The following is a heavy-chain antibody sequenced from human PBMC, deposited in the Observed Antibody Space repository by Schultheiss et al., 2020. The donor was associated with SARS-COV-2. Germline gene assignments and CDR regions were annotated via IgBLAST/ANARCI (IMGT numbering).Heavy chain of an antibody. V-gene: IGHV3-11*01. CDR3: ARSGDTAIPYYYYYYMDV. CDR1: GFTFSDYY. Sequence: GGSLRLSCAASGFTFSDYYMSWIRQAPGKGLEWVSYISSSGSTIYYADSVKGRFTISRDNAKNSLYLQMNSLRAEDTAVYYCARSGDTAIPYYYYYYMDVWGKGTTVTVSS. D-gene: IGHD5-18*01. CDR2: ISSSGSTI. J-gene: IGHJ6*03.